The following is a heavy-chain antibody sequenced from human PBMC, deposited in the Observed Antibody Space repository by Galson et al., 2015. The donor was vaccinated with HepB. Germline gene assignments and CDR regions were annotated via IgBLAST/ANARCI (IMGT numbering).Heavy chain of an antibody. CDR3: ARDAPHRSGFDY. Sequence: TLSLTCTVSGGSISSGGYYWSWIRQHPGKGLEWIGYIYYSGSTYYNPSLKSRVTISVDTSKDQFSLKLSSVTAADTAVYYCARDAPHRSGFDYWGQGTLVTVSS. D-gene: IGHD3-10*01. CDR1: GGSISSGGYY. J-gene: IGHJ4*02. CDR2: IYYSGST. V-gene: IGHV4-31*03.